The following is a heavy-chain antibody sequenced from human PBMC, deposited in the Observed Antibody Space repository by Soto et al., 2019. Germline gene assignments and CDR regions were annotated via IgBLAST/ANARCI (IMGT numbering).Heavy chain of an antibody. CDR1: GCYISIYY. J-gene: IGHJ4*02. V-gene: IGHV4-59*08. D-gene: IGHD2-15*01. CDR2: IYYSGST. CDR3: ARSPYCSGGSCYLAY. Sequence: PSETLSLTCTVSGCYISIYYWNWIRPPPGKGLEWIGYIYYSGSTNYNPSLKSRVTISVDTSKNQFSLKLSSVTAADTAVYYCARSPYCSGGSCYLAYWGQGTLVTVSS.